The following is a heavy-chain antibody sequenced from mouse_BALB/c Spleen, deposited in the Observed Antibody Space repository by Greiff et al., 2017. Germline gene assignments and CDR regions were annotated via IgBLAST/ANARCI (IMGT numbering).Heavy chain of an antibody. J-gene: IGHJ4*01. CDR2: ISSGGST. V-gene: IGHV5-6-5*01. CDR1: GFTFSSYA. D-gene: IGHD2-10*01. CDR3: ARGTYYGRYYAMDD. Sequence: EVKLVESGGGLVKPGGSLKLSCAASGFTFSSYAMSWVRQTPEKRLEWVASISSGGSTYYPDSVKGRFTISRDNARNILYLQMSSLRSEDTAMYYCARGTYYGRYYAMDDWGQGTSVTVSA.